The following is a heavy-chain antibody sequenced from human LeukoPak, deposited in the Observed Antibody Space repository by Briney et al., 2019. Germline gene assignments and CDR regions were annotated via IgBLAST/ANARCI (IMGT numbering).Heavy chain of an antibody. CDR2: IYYSGST. J-gene: IGHJ6*03. Sequence: SETLSLTCAVYGGSFSSYYWSWIRQPPGKGLEWIGYIYYSGSTNYNPSLKSRVTISVDTSKNQFSLKLSSVTAADTAVYYCARGPSGSYYSYYYYYYMDVWGKGTTVTISS. CDR3: ARGPSGSYYSYYYYYYMDV. D-gene: IGHD1-26*01. V-gene: IGHV4-59*01. CDR1: GGSFSSYY.